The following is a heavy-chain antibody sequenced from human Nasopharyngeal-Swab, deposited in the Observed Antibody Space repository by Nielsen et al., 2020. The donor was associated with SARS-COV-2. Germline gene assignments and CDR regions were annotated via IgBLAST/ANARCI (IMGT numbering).Heavy chain of an antibody. CDR3: ARDGQPAAGYSGYDYLRGLNY. Sequence: GESLKISCKGSGYSFTSYWIGWVRQMPGKGLEWMGIIYPDDSDTRYSPSFQGQVTISADKSISTAYLQWSSLKASDTAMYYCARDGQPAAGYSGYDYLRGLNYWGQGTLVTVSS. V-gene: IGHV5-51*01. J-gene: IGHJ4*02. CDR1: GYSFTSYW. CDR2: IYPDDSDT. D-gene: IGHD5-12*01.